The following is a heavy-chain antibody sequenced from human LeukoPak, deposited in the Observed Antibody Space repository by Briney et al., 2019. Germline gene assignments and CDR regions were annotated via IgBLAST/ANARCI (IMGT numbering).Heavy chain of an antibody. J-gene: IGHJ4*02. CDR3: GSRGGGGLDY. CDR1: GYTFTGYY. CDR2: MNPNSGDT. D-gene: IGHD3-16*01. V-gene: IGHV1-2*06. Sequence: ASVKVSCKASGYTFTGYYVHWVRQAPGQGLEWLGRMNPNSGDTHNAQKFQGRVTMTRDTSISTTNSELNNLTFDDMAGCYCGSRGGGGLDYWGQGTLVTVPS.